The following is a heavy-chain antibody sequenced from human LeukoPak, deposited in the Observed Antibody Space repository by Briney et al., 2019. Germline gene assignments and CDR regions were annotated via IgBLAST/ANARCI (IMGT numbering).Heavy chain of an antibody. CDR3: TRDPSFDSTFYYGMDV. V-gene: IGHV3-33*01. CDR2: IWYDGSNK. D-gene: IGHD3-9*01. Sequence: PGGSLRLSCSASGFTFSSYGMPWVRQAPGKGLEWVAVIWYDGSNKYYADSVKGRFTISRDNSKNTLYLQMNSLRAEDTAVYYCTRDPSFDSTFYYGMDVWGQGTTVTVSS. CDR1: GFTFSSYG. J-gene: IGHJ6*02.